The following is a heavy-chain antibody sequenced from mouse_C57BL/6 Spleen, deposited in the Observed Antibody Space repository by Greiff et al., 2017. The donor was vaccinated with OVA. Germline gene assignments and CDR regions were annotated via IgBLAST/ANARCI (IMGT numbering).Heavy chain of an antibody. CDR1: GFTFSSYG. CDR2: ISSGGSYT. CDR3: ARQWDAYYFDY. V-gene: IGHV5-6*01. Sequence: EVQLKESGGDLVKPGGSLKLSCAASGFTFSSYGMSWVRQTPDKRLEWVATISSGGSYTYYPDSVKGRFTISRDNAKNTLYLQMSSLKSEDTAMYYCARQWDAYYFDYWGQGTTLTVSS. D-gene: IGHD4-1*01. J-gene: IGHJ2*01.